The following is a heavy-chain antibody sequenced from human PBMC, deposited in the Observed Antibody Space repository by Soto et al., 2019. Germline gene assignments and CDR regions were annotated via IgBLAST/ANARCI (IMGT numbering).Heavy chain of an antibody. CDR2: ISANGQGI. J-gene: IGHJ4*02. V-gene: IGHV3-23*01. D-gene: IGHD1-7*01. Sequence: GGSLRLSCAASGFTFSTYALSWVRQAPGKGLEWVSAISANGQGIYYADSVRGRFTISRDNSKNTIFLHMDSLRAEDTAVYYCAKDRNYTRDQFSYWGQRTPVSGSS. CDR1: GFTFSTYA. CDR3: AKDRNYTRDQFSY.